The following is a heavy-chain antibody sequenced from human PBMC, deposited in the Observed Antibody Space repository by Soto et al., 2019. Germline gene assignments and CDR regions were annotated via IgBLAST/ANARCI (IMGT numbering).Heavy chain of an antibody. CDR3: VILSIELPILITPFHY. CDR1: GEFTRSNSHY. Sequence: PQQTLPHTCTVSGEFTRSNSHYWGCILQPPGKGLESIANIYYDGNTYYNPSLKSRVTISLDTSKNQFSLRLHSVTAADTAVYFFVILSIELPILITPFHYWG. V-gene: IGHV4-39*01. J-gene: IGHJ4*01. D-gene: IGHD3-16*01. CDR2: IYYDGNT.